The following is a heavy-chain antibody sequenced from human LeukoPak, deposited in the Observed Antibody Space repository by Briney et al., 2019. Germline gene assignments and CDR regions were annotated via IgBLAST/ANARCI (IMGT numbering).Heavy chain of an antibody. CDR1: GGSISSGGYS. D-gene: IGHD1-14*01. CDR3: ARDPGGDAFDI. CDR2: IYHSGST. Sequence: PSQTLSLTCAVSGGSISSGGYSWSWIRQPPGKGLEWIGYIYHSGSTYYNPSLKSRVTISVDRSKNQFSLKLSSVTAADTAVYYCARDPGGDAFDIWGQGTMVTVSS. V-gene: IGHV4-30-2*01. J-gene: IGHJ3*02.